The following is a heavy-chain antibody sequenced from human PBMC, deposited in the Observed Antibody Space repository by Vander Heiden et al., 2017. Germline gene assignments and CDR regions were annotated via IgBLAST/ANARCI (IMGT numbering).Heavy chain of an antibody. CDR2: IYTSGST. D-gene: IGHD1-26*01. CDR3: ARASSGSHYFFDY. J-gene: IGHJ4*02. Sequence: QVQLQESGPGLVKPSETLSLICTVSDGSISSSYWSWIRQPAGKGLEWIGRIYTSGSTKYNPSLKSRVTMSVDTSKNQYSLKLSSVTAADTALYYFARASSGSHYFFDYWGQGTLVTVSS. CDR1: DGSISSSY. V-gene: IGHV4-4*07.